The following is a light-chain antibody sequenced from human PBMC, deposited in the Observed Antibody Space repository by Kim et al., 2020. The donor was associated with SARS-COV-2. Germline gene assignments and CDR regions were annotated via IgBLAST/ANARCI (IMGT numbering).Light chain of an antibody. Sequence: DIVLTQSPATLSLSPGERATLSCRASQSVSSYLAWYQQKPGQAPRLLIYDASNRATGIPARFSGSGSGTDFTLTISSLEPEDFAVYYCQQRSNWLPLTFGGGTKVDIK. CDR3: QQRSNWLPLT. CDR1: QSVSSY. J-gene: IGKJ4*01. V-gene: IGKV3-11*01. CDR2: DAS.